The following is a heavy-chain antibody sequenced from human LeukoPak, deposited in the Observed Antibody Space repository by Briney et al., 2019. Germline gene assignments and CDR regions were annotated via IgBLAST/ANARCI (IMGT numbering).Heavy chain of an antibody. Sequence: SVKVSCKASGYTFTGYYMHWVRQAPGQGRDWRGGIIPIFGTANYAQKFQGRVTITADESTSTAYMELSSLRSEDTAVYYCARGIVATIEPTDAFDIWGQGTMVTVSS. CDR3: ARGIVATIEPTDAFDI. CDR2: IIPIFGTA. D-gene: IGHD5-12*01. CDR1: GYTFTGYY. V-gene: IGHV1-69*13. J-gene: IGHJ3*02.